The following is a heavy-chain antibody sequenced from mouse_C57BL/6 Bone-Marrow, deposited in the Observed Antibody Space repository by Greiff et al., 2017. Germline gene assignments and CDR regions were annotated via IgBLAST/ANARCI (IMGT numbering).Heavy chain of an antibody. CDR3: ARGGDWAPFDY. V-gene: IGHV1-54*01. Sequence: QVQLQQSGAELVRPGTSVKVSCKASGYAFTNYLLEWVKQRPGQGLEWIGVINPGSGGTNYNEKFKGKATLTADKSSSTAYMQLSSLTSEDSAVYFCARGGDWAPFDYWGQGTTLTVSS. CDR1: GYAFTNYL. CDR2: INPGSGGT. J-gene: IGHJ2*01. D-gene: IGHD4-1*01.